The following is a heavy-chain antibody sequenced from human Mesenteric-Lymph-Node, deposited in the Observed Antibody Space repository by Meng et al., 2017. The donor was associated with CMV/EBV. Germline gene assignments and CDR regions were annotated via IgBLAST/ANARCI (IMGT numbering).Heavy chain of an antibody. CDR3: ARGGTSYDILTGSPAPNWLDP. CDR1: SFA. J-gene: IGHJ5*02. D-gene: IGHD3-9*01. V-gene: IGHV1-69*01. Sequence: SFAISWVRPAPGQGLKWMGGIIPIYGTVKNAQEFQGRVTITADESTSTAYMELSSLRSEDTAVYYCARGGTSYDILTGSPAPNWLDPWGQGTLVTVSS. CDR2: IIPIYGTV.